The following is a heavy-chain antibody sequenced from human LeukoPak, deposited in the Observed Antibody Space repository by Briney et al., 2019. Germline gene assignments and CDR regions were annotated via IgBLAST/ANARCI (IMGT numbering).Heavy chain of an antibody. Sequence: GGSLRLSCAASGFTFSSYAMSWVRQAPGKGLEWVSYISSSSSYTNYADSVKGRFTISRDNAKNSLYLQMNSPRAEDTAVYYCARDTRGYSSSWSDYWGQGTLVTVSS. J-gene: IGHJ4*02. CDR2: ISSSSSYT. V-gene: IGHV3-11*05. CDR3: ARDTRGYSSSWSDY. CDR1: GFTFSSYA. D-gene: IGHD6-13*01.